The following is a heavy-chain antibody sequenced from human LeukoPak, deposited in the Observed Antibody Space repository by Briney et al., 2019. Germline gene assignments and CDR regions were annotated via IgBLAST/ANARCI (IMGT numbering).Heavy chain of an antibody. CDR3: ARARPTRAFDY. J-gene: IGHJ4*02. D-gene: IGHD3-10*01. V-gene: IGHV4-61*02. CDR1: GGSISSGSYY. CDR2: IYTSGST. Sequence: SQTLSLTCTVSGGSISSGSYYWSWIWQPAGKGLEWIGRIYTSGSTNYNPSLKSRVTISVDTSKNQFSLKLSSVTAADTAVYYCARARPTRAFDYWGQGTLVTVSS.